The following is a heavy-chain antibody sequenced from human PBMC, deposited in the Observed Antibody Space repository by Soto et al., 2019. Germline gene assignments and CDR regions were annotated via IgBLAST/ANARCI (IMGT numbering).Heavy chain of an antibody. D-gene: IGHD2-21*02. CDR3: ARELLGDEDAFYI. V-gene: IGHV1-18*01. CDR2: ISAYNGNT. CDR1: GYTFTSYG. Sequence: QVPLVQSGAEVKKPGASVKVSCKASGYTFTSYGISWVRQAPGQGLEWMGWISAYNGNTNYAQKLQGRVTMTTDTSTGTGDMERGGRGADDTAVFYCARELLGDEDAFYIWGQGTIVPVSS. J-gene: IGHJ3*02.